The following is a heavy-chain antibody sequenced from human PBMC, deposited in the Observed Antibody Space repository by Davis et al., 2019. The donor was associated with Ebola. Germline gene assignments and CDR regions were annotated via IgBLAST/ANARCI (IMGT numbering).Heavy chain of an antibody. J-gene: IGHJ3*02. CDR2: IYPGDSDT. Sequence: GESLKISCKGSGYNFNNYWIGWVRQMPGKGLEWMGIIYPGDSDTTYSPSFQGQVIISADKSISTAYLQWSSLKASDTAMYYCARRDNYYASGVKAFDIWGQGTMVTVSS. CDR3: ARRDNYYASGVKAFDI. V-gene: IGHV5-51*01. CDR1: GYNFNNYW. D-gene: IGHD3-10*01.